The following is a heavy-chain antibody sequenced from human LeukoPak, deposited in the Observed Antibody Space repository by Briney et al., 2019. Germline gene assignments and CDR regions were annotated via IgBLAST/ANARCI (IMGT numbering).Heavy chain of an antibody. Sequence: SETLSLTCTVSGYSISSGYYWGWIRQPPGKGLEWIGSIYHSGSTHYNPSLKSRVTISVDTSRNQFSLKLSSVTAADTAVYYCARHLIVVVPAATLPSWFDPWGQGTLVTVSS. J-gene: IGHJ5*02. CDR3: ARHLIVVVPAATLPSWFDP. CDR2: IYHSGST. V-gene: IGHV4-38-2*02. CDR1: GYSISSGYY. D-gene: IGHD2-2*01.